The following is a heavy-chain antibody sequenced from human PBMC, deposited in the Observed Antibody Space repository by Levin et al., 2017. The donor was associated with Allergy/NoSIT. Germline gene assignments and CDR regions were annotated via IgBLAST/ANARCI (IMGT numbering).Heavy chain of an antibody. CDR1: GFTVSSNY. J-gene: IGHJ6*03. CDR2: IYSGGST. CDR3: ARSPYNWNRGYYYYYMDV. Sequence: GGSLRLSCAASGFTVSSNYMSWVRQAPGKGLEWVSVIYSGGSTDYADSVKGRFTISRDNSNNTLHLQMNSLRAEDTAVYYCARSPYNWNRGYYYYYMDVWGKGTTVTVSS. D-gene: IGHD1-20*01. V-gene: IGHV3-53*01.